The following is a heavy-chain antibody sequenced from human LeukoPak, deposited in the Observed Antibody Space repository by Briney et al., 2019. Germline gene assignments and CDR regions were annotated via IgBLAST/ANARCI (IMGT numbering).Heavy chain of an antibody. CDR3: AKGYSGYEGDDY. CDR2: MSYDGSNE. D-gene: IGHD5-12*01. J-gene: IGHJ4*02. CDR1: GFTFSTYA. V-gene: IGHV3-30-3*01. Sequence: PGGSLRLSCAASGFTFSTYAMHWVRQAPGKGLEWVAVMSYDGSNEYYSDSVKGRFTISRDNSKNTLYLQMNSLRPEDTAVYYCAKGYSGYEGDDYWGQGTLVTVSS.